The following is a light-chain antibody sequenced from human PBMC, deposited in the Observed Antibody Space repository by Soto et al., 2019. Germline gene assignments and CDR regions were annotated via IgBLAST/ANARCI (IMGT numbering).Light chain of an antibody. Sequence: QSALTQPASVSGSPGQSITISCTGSSSDVGTYDLVSWYQHHPGAAPKLMIYEATRRPSGISNRCSGSKSGNTASLTISGLQAEDEADYYCCSFAVSNSWVFGGGTKRNVL. CDR1: SSDVGTYDL. CDR2: EAT. V-gene: IGLV2-23*01. CDR3: CSFAVSNSWV. J-gene: IGLJ3*02.